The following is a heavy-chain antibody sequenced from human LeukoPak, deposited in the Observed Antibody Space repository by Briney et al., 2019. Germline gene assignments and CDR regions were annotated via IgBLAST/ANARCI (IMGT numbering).Heavy chain of an antibody. CDR1: GFPFSSYW. V-gene: IGHV3-7*01. J-gene: IGHJ4*02. D-gene: IGHD3-3*01. CDR2: IKQDGSEK. Sequence: PGGSLRLSCAASGFPFSSYWMSWVRQAPGKGLEWLANIKQDGSEKYYVDSVKGRFTIFRDNVKNSLYLQMNSLGVEDTAVYYCASFSVFGVVTFGWDNWGQGTLVTVSS. CDR3: ASFSVFGVVTFGWDN.